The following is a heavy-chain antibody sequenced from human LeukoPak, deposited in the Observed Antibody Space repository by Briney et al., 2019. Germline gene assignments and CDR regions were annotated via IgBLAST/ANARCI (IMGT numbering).Heavy chain of an antibody. V-gene: IGHV4-59*12. CDR2: IYYSGST. CDR1: GGSISSYY. D-gene: IGHD4-23*01. CDR3: ARDVVTENYFDY. Sequence: PSETLSLTCTVSGGSISSYYWSWIRQPPGKGLEWIGYIYYSGSTYYNPSLKSRVTISVDTSKNQFSLKLSSVTAADTAVYYCARDVVTENYFDYWGQGTLVTVSS. J-gene: IGHJ4*02.